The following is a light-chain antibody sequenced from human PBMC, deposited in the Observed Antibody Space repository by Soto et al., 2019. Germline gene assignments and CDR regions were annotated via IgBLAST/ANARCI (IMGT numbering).Light chain of an antibody. CDR1: QSVSSTY. CDR3: QRYDISPFP. J-gene: IGKJ2*01. V-gene: IGKV3-20*01. Sequence: EIVLTQSPGTLSLSLGERATLSCRASQSVSSTYLGWYQQKPGQAPRLLIYGASSKVTGIPERFSGSGSGTDFTLTISRLEPEDFAVYYCQRYDISPFPFGQGTKLEIK. CDR2: GAS.